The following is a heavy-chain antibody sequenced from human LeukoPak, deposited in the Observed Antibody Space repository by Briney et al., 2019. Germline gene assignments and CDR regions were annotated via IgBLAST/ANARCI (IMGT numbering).Heavy chain of an antibody. V-gene: IGHV3-74*03. Sequence: QPGGSLRLSCAASGFTFSSYSMHWVRQAPGKGLVWVSRTNSDGSSITYADSVKGRFTISRDNAKNTLYLQMNSLRVEDTAVYYCAREGRVSGYDFDCWGQGTLVTVSS. CDR2: TNSDGSSI. D-gene: IGHD5-12*01. J-gene: IGHJ4*02. CDR1: GFTFSSYS. CDR3: AREGRVSGYDFDC.